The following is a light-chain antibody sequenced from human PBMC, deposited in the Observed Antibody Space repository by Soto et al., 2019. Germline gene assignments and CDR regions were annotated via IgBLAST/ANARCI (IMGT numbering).Light chain of an antibody. CDR3: AAWDDSLNAL. CDR1: FSNIGDNA. Sequence: VLTQPPSLSATPGQRVNISCSGSFSNIGDNAVNWYQQLPGAAPKLLIYLNDQRPSGAPDRFSGSKSGTSAFLAISGLQSEDEADYYCAAWDDSLNALFGTGTKVTVL. J-gene: IGLJ1*01. V-gene: IGLV1-44*01. CDR2: LND.